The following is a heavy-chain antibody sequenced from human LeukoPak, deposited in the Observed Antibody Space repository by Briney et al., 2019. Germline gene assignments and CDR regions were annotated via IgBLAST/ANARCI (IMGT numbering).Heavy chain of an antibody. CDR3: ARGSPSEAFDI. CDR1: GGSISTYY. J-gene: IGHJ3*02. CDR2: IYTSGST. V-gene: IGHV4-4*07. Sequence: SETLSLTCTVSGGSISTYYWNWIRQPAGKGLEWIGRIYTSGSTNYNPSLKSRVTMSIDASKNQFSLKLTSMTAADTAVYYCARGSPSEAFDIWGQGTMVTVSS.